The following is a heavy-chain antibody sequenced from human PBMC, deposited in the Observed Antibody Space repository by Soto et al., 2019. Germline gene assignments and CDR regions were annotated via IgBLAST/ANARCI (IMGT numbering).Heavy chain of an antibody. D-gene: IGHD3-10*01. V-gene: IGHV3-23*01. Sequence: EVQLLESGGGLVQPGGSLRLSCAASGFTFSNYAMSWVRQDPGKGLEWVSAISGSGGSTYYADSVKGRFTISRDNSNNTLYLQMNSLRAEDTAVYYCAKEPRVPYYDSGSSSYWGQGNLVTVSS. J-gene: IGHJ4*02. CDR2: ISGSGGST. CDR1: GFTFSNYA. CDR3: AKEPRVPYYDSGSSSY.